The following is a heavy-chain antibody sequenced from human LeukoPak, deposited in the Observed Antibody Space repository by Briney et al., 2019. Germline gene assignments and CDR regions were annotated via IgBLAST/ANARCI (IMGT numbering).Heavy chain of an antibody. CDR1: GFTFSSYG. J-gene: IGHJ4*02. D-gene: IGHD6-19*01. CDR3: ARGNLAVAGTAFFDY. CDR2: IWYDGSNK. V-gene: IGHV3-33*01. Sequence: QPGGSLRLSCAASGFTFSSYGRHWVRQAPGKGLEWVAVIWYDGSNKYYADSVKGRFTISRDNSKNTLYLQMNSLRAEDKAVYYCARGNLAVAGTAFFDYWGQGPLVTVSS.